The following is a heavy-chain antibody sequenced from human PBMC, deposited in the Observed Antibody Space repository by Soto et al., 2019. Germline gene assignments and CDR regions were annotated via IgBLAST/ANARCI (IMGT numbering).Heavy chain of an antibody. CDR3: ARWLVALTTSDS. CDR1: GFNFSDYY. V-gene: IGHV3-11*06. CDR2: ISSSSRDT. D-gene: IGHD3-22*01. Sequence: GGSLRLSCAASGFNFSDYYMTWIRQAPGKGLEWISYISSSSRDTEYADSVKGRFMISRDNAKRSLSLQMNSLRVEDTAVYYCARWLVALTTSDSWGQGTLVTVSS. J-gene: IGHJ4*02.